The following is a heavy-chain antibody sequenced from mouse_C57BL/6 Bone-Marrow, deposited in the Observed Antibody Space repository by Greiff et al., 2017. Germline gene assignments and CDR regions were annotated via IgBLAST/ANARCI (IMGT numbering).Heavy chain of an antibody. V-gene: IGHV1-55*01. CDR1: GYTFTSYW. J-gene: IGHJ4*01. D-gene: IGHD1-1*01. CDR3: ARSYYYGSSLAMDY. CDR2: IYPGSGST. Sequence: VQLQQPGAELVKPGASVKMSCKASGYTFTSYWITWVKQRPGQGLEWIGDIYPGSGSTNYNEKFKSKATLTVDTSSSTAYMQLSSLTSEDSAVYYCARSYYYGSSLAMDYWGQGTSVTGSS.